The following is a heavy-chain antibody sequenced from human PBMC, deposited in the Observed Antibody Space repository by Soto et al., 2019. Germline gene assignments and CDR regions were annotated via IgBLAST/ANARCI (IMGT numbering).Heavy chain of an antibody. Sequence: QLVQSGAEVKKPGSSVKVSCKASGGDFNSYTISWVRQAPGQGPEWMGTIIPILDVAKNAQKFQGRVTISADKSASTVYMELRSLRSDDTAVYYCAQLWFGELWHGMDVWGQGTTVIVSS. J-gene: IGHJ6*02. CDR1: GGDFNSYT. D-gene: IGHD3-10*01. CDR3: AQLWFGELWHGMDV. V-gene: IGHV1-69*02. CDR2: IIPILDVA.